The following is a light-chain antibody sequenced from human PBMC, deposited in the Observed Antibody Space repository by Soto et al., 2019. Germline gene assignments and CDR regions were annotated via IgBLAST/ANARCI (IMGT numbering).Light chain of an antibody. CDR1: SSDIGDYNY. V-gene: IGLV2-14*01. J-gene: IGLJ2*01. Sequence: QSVLTQPASVSGSPGQSITIYCTGTSSDIGDYNYVSWYRQNPGKAPKLMIYEVTNRPSGVSNRFSGSKSGNTASLIITGLQAEDEADYYCTSYTSSDTVIFGGGTKLTVL. CDR2: EVT. CDR3: TSYTSSDTVI.